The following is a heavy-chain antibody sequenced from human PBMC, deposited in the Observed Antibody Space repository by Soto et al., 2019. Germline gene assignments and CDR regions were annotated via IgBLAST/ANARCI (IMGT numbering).Heavy chain of an antibody. J-gene: IGHJ5*02. Sequence: ASVKVSCKASGYTFTSYGISWVRQAPGQGLELMGWISAYNGNTNYAQKLQGRVTMTTDTSTSTAYMELRSLRSDDTAVYYCARDHTSLEYCSGGSCRNWFDPWGQGTLVTVYS. V-gene: IGHV1-18*01. CDR1: GYTFTSYG. CDR2: ISAYNGNT. D-gene: IGHD2-15*01. CDR3: ARDHTSLEYCSGGSCRNWFDP.